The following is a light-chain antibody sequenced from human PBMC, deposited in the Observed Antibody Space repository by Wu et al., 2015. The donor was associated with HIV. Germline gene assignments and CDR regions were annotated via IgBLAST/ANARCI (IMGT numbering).Light chain of an antibody. J-gene: IGKJ1*01. CDR3: QQYASSPWT. CDR1: ESVRSES. CDR2: DAA. Sequence: EIVLTQSPENVSVSVGTRITLSCRASESVRSESVAWDQQKSGQSPTLLIFDAASRPSGVPDRFRGSVSGTNLLFVLTINRLETEDSALYYCQQYASSPWTFGQGTKLEIK. V-gene: IGKV3-20*01.